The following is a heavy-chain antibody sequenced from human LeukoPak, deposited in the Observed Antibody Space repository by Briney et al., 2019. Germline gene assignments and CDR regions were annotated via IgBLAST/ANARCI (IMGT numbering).Heavy chain of an antibody. J-gene: IGHJ6*03. Sequence: GGSLRLSCAASGFTFSSYAMSWVRQAPGKGLEWVSGILDSGYSTYYANSVRGRFTISRDNSNNTLYLQMNSLRAEDTAVYYCAKLGGHPLHNYYVGVWGKGTTVAVSS. CDR2: ILDSGYST. CDR1: GFTFSSYA. D-gene: IGHD3-16*01. V-gene: IGHV3-23*01. CDR3: AKLGGHPLHNYYVGV.